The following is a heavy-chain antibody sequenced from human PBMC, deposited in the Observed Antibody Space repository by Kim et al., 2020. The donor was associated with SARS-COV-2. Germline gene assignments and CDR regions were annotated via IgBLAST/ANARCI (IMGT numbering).Heavy chain of an antibody. CDR3: ARQTVTGDDAFDI. V-gene: IGHV4-39*01. CDR2: IYYSGTT. Sequence: SETLSLTCTVSGGSISSTRYYWGWIRQPPGKGLEWIGSIYYSGTTYYNPSLKSRVPISVDTSKNQFSLRLYSVTAADTAMYHCARQTVTGDDAFDIWGQG. CDR1: GGSISSTRYY. D-gene: IGHD7-27*01. J-gene: IGHJ3*02.